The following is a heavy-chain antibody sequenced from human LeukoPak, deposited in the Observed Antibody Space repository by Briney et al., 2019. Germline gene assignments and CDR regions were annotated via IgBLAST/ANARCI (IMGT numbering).Heavy chain of an antibody. CDR1: GSSITSYY. CDR2: IYYSGST. V-gene: IGHV4-59*08. CDR3: ARLMATTQRLAFFDY. J-gene: IGHJ4*02. Sequence: SETLSLTCTVSGSSITSYYWSWIRQLPGKGLEWIGYIYYSGSTNYNLSLKSRVTISVDTSKTQFSLKLSSVTAADTAVYYCARLMATTQRLAFFDYWGQGTLVTVSS. D-gene: IGHD5-24*01.